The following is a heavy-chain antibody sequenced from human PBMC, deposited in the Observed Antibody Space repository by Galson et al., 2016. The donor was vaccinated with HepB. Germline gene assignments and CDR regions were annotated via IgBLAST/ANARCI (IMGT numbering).Heavy chain of an antibody. J-gene: IGHJ4*02. CDR2: ISDSGGDT. CDR3: AKDNWVAVSGTDY. V-gene: IGHV3-23*01. Sequence: SLRLSCAASGFTFNNFAMSWVRQAPGKGLEWVSGISDSGGDTYYADSVKGRFTISRDNSKNTLYLQMNSLRAEDTAVYYCAKDNWVAVSGTDYWGQGTLVTVSS. D-gene: IGHD6-19*01. CDR1: GFTFNNFA.